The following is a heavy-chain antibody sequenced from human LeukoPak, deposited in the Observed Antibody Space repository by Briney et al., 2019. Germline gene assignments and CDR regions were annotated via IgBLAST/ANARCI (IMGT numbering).Heavy chain of an antibody. CDR2: INHSGST. D-gene: IGHD2-21*01. CDR3: ARVHIAVVSPIGNWFDP. V-gene: IGHV4-34*01. J-gene: IGHJ5*02. CDR1: GGSFSGYY. Sequence: PSETLSLTCAVYGGSFSGYYWTWIRQPPGKGLEWIGEINHSGSTNYNPSLKSRLTISVDTSKNQFSLKLSSVTAADTAVYYCARVHIAVVSPIGNWFDPWGQGTLVTVSS.